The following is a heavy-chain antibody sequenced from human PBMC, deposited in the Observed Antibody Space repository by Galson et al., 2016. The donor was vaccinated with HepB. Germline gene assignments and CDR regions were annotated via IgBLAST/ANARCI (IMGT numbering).Heavy chain of an antibody. V-gene: IGHV2-26*01. J-gene: IGHJ4*02. Sequence: PALVNPTQTPTLTCTVSGFSLSNARMGVSWIRQPPGKALEWLADIFSNDEKSYSTSLKSRLTISKDTSKTQVVLNMTNMDPVANATFYCARKVYDILSANHKYYFDYWGQGTLVTVSS. D-gene: IGHD3-9*01. CDR2: IFSNDEK. CDR1: GFSLSNARMG. CDR3: ARKVYDILSANHKYYFDY.